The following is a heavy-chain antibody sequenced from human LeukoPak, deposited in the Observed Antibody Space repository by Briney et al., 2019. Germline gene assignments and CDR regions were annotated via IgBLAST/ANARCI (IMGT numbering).Heavy chain of an antibody. D-gene: IGHD6-13*01. Sequence: PGGSLRLSCAASGFTFSSYAMHWVRQAPGKGLEWVAVTSYDGSNKYYADSVKGRFTISRDNSKNTLYLQMNSLRAEDTAVYYCARFSAAEDAFDIWGQGTMVTVSS. CDR2: TSYDGSNK. J-gene: IGHJ3*02. CDR3: ARFSAAEDAFDI. V-gene: IGHV3-30-3*01. CDR1: GFTFSSYA.